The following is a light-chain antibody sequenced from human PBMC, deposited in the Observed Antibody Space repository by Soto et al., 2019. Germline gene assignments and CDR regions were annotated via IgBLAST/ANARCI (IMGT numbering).Light chain of an antibody. CDR1: QSINIY. Sequence: DIQMTQSPSTLSASVGDRVTITCRASQSINIYLNWYQQKPGKAPTLLIYGASSLQSGVPSRFTGGGSRTDFTLTISSLQPEDFATYYCQQSYRSPYTFGQGTKLEIK. CDR2: GAS. J-gene: IGKJ2*01. V-gene: IGKV1-39*01. CDR3: QQSYRSPYT.